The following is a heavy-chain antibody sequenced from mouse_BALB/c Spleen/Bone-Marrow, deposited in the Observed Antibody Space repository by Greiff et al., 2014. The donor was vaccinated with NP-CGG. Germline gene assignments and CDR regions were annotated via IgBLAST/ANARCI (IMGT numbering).Heavy chain of an antibody. Sequence: VKLMESGPGLVAPSQSLSITCTVSGFSLSRYSVHWVRQPPGKGLEWLGMIWGGGSTEYNSALIYRLTISKDNTKSQVFLKKNSLQTDDAAMYYCASKHPEDGFYERDAMDYWGQGTSVTVSA. CDR3: ASKHPEDGFYERDAMDY. J-gene: IGHJ4*01. D-gene: IGHD2-3*01. CDR1: GFSLSRYS. CDR2: IWGGGST. V-gene: IGHV2-6-4*01.